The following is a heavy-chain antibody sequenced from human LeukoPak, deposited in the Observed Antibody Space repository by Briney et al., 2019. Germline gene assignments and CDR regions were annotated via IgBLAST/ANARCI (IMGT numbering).Heavy chain of an antibody. CDR2: ISSSSSYI. J-gene: IGHJ6*03. Sequence: GGSLRLSCAASGFTFSSYSMNWVRQAPGKGLEWVSSISSSSSYIYYADSVKGRFTISRDNAKNSLYLQMNSLRAEDTAVYYCARDNGGSSGWYGYYYYYYMDVWGKGTTVTVSS. CDR1: GFTFSSYS. D-gene: IGHD6-19*01. CDR3: ARDNGGSSGWYGYYYYYYMDV. V-gene: IGHV3-21*01.